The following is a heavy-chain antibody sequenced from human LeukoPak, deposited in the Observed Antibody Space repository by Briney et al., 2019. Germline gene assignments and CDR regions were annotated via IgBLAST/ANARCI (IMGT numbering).Heavy chain of an antibody. D-gene: IGHD6-13*01. CDR2: IYYSGST. CDR1: GGSISSYY. Sequence: SETLSLTCTVSGGSISSYYWSWIRQPPGKGLEWIGYIYYSGSTNYNPSLKSRVTISVDTSKDQFSLKLSSVTAADTAVYYCARLEKEYSSSWYLVPSYFDYWGQGTLVTVSS. V-gene: IGHV4-59*08. J-gene: IGHJ4*02. CDR3: ARLEKEYSSSWYLVPSYFDY.